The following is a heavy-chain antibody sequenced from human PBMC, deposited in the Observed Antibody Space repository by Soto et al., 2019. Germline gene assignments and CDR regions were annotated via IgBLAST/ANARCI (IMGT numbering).Heavy chain of an antibody. J-gene: IGHJ4*02. CDR2: INPNSGGT. Sequence: ASVKVSCKASGYTFTGYYMHWVRQAPGQGLEWMGWINPNSGGTNYAQKFQGRVTMTRDTSISTAYMELSRLRSDDTAVYYCARAIAAAGPPLDYWGQGTLVTVSS. D-gene: IGHD6-13*01. V-gene: IGHV1-2*02. CDR3: ARAIAAAGPPLDY. CDR1: GYTFTGYY.